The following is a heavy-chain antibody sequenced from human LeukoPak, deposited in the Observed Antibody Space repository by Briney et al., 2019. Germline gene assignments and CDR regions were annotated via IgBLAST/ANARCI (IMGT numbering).Heavy chain of an antibody. CDR1: GGSISSSSYY. Sequence: PSETLSLTCTVSGGSISSSSYYWGWIRQPPGKGLEWIGSIYYRGSTYYNPSLKSRVTISVDTSKNQFSLKLSSVTAADTAVFYCARSRWLQLPFDFWGQGTLVTVSS. D-gene: IGHD5-24*01. CDR3: ARSRWLQLPFDF. J-gene: IGHJ4*02. CDR2: IYYRGST. V-gene: IGHV4-39*01.